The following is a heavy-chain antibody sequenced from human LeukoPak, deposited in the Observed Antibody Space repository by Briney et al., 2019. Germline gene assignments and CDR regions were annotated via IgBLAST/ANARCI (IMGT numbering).Heavy chain of an antibody. CDR2: INPSGGST. CDR1: GYTFTSYY. CDR3: ARAYDFWSGYYSTFFDY. J-gene: IGHJ4*02. Sequence: ASVKVSCKASGYTFTSYYMHWVRQAPGQGLEWVGIINPSGGSTSYAQKFQGRVIMTRDTSTSTVYMELSSLRSEDTAVYYCARAYDFWSGYYSTFFDYWGQGTLVTVSS. D-gene: IGHD3-3*01. V-gene: IGHV1-46*01.